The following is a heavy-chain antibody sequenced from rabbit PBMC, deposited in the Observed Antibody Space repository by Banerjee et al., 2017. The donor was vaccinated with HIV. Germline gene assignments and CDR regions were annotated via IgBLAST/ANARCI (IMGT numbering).Heavy chain of an antibody. CDR2: IYAGSSGST. D-gene: IGHD4-1*01. CDR3: ARDPYSLGWGGNL. J-gene: IGHJ4*01. V-gene: IGHV1S45*01. CDR1: GFDFSSNA. Sequence: QEQLEESGGDLVKPEGSLTLTCKASGFDFSSNAMCWVRQAPGKGLEWIACIYAGSSGSTYYASWVNGRFTISKTSSTTVTLQMTSLTAADTAIYFCARDPYSLGWGGNLWGPGTLVTVS.